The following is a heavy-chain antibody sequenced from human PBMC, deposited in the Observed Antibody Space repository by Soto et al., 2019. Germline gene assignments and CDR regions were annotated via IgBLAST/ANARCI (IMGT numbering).Heavy chain of an antibody. D-gene: IGHD3-3*01. CDR1: GGSISSSSYY. Sequence: PSETLSLTCTVSGGSISSSSYYWGWIRQPPGKGLEWIGSIYYSGSTYYNPSLKSRVTISVDTSKNQFSLKLSSVTAADTAVYYCARLDDFWSGPEPSNLFDPWGQGTLVTVSS. CDR3: ARLDDFWSGPEPSNLFDP. J-gene: IGHJ5*02. CDR2: IYYSGST. V-gene: IGHV4-39*01.